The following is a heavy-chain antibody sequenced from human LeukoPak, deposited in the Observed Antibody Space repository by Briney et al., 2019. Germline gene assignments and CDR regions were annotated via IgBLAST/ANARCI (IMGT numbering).Heavy chain of an antibody. CDR3: ARTVVVVPAQCYFDY. CDR1: GGSISSGDYY. Sequence: SETLSLTCTVSGGSISSGDYYWSWIRQPPGKGLVWIGYIYYSGSTYYNPSLKSRVTISVDTSKNQFSLKLSSVTAADTAVYYCARTVVVVPAQCYFDYWGQGTLVTVSS. CDR2: IYYSGST. J-gene: IGHJ4*02. V-gene: IGHV4-30-4*01. D-gene: IGHD2-2*01.